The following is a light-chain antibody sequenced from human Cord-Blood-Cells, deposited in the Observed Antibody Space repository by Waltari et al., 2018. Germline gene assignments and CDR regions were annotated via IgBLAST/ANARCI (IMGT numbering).Light chain of an antibody. CDR2: DAS. Sequence: EIVLTQSQATLSLSPGERATLSCRASQSVSSYLAWYQQKPGQAPRLPIYDASNRATGIPARFSGSGSGTDFTLTISSLEPEDFAVYYCQQRSNWTFGQGTKVEIK. V-gene: IGKV3-11*01. J-gene: IGKJ1*01. CDR3: QQRSNWT. CDR1: QSVSSY.